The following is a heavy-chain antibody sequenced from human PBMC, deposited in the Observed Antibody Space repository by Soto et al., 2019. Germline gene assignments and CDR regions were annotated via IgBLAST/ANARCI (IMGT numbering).Heavy chain of an antibody. J-gene: IGHJ4*02. CDR2: IRNKANIYAT. Sequence: GGSLRLSCAASGFTFSDHYMDWVRQAPGKGLEWVGRIRNKANIYATEYAASVKGRFTISRDDSKNSLYLQMNSLRTEDTAVYYCARDEGRSLTTVTYDYWGQGTLVTVSS. CDR1: GFTFSDHY. CDR3: ARDEGRSLTTVTYDY. D-gene: IGHD4-17*01. V-gene: IGHV3-72*01.